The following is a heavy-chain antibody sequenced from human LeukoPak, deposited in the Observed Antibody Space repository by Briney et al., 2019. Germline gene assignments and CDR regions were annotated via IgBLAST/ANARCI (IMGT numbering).Heavy chain of an antibody. V-gene: IGHV1-2*02. CDR1: GYTFTGYY. CDR2: INPNSGGT. D-gene: IGHD2-2*01. J-gene: IGHJ4*02. CDR3: ARGAEYCSSTSCRYFDY. Sequence: ASVNVSCKASGYTFTGYYMHWVRQAPGQGLEWMGWINPNSGGTNYAQKFQGRVTMTRDTSISTAYMELSRLRSDDTAVYYCARGAEYCSSTSCRYFDYWGQGTLVTVSS.